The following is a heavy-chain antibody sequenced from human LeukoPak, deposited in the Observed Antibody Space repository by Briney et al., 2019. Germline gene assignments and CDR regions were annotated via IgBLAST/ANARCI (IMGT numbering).Heavy chain of an antibody. D-gene: IGHD6-6*01. CDR1: GGSFSGYY. Sequence: SETLSLTCAVYGGSFSGYYWSWIRQPPGKGLEWIGEINHSGSTNNNPSLKSRVTISVDTSKNQFSLKVNSVTAADTAVYYCARRTAGYDIGARPMYYLDYWGQGILVTVSS. V-gene: IGHV4-34*01. CDR2: INHSGST. J-gene: IGHJ4*02. CDR3: ARRTAGYDIGARPMYYLDY.